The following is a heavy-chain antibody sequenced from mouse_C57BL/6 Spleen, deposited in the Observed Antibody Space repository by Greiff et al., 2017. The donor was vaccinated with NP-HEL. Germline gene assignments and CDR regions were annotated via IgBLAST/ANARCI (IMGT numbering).Heavy chain of an antibody. CDR1: GFTFSSYA. CDR3: ARVSDYSYAMDY. Sequence: EVKLQESGGGLVKPGGSLKLSCAASGFTFSSYAMSWVRQTPEKRLEWVATISDGGSYTYYPDNVKGRFTISRDNAKNNLYLQMSHLKSEDTAMYYCARVSDYSYAMDYWGQGTSVTVSS. CDR2: ISDGGSYT. V-gene: IGHV5-4*03. D-gene: IGHD1-1*01. J-gene: IGHJ4*01.